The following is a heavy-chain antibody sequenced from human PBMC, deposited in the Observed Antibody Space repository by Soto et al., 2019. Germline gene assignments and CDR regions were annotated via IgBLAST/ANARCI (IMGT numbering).Heavy chain of an antibody. J-gene: IGHJ6*03. Sequence: GASVKVSCKASGYTFTSYDINWVRQATGQGLEWMGWMNPNSGNTGYAQKFQGRVTMTRNTSISTAYMELSSLRSEDTAVYYCARGLKNRGSTRYYYYYYYTDVWGKATTVTVSS. D-gene: IGHD2-2*01. V-gene: IGHV1-8*01. CDR3: ARGLKNRGSTRYYYYYYYTDV. CDR1: GYTFTSYD. CDR2: MNPNSGNT.